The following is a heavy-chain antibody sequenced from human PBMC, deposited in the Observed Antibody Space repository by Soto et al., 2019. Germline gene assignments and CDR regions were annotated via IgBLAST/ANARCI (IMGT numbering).Heavy chain of an antibody. CDR3: AKDIRGAAAGKLDY. V-gene: IGHV3-9*01. J-gene: IGHJ4*02. Sequence: SLKISCAASGFTFDDYAMHWVRQAPGKGLEWVSGISWNSGSIGYADSVKGRFTITRDNAKSSLYLQMNSLRAEDTALYYCAKDIRGAAAGKLDYWGQGTLVTVSS. D-gene: IGHD6-13*01. CDR1: GFTFDDYA. CDR2: ISWNSGSI.